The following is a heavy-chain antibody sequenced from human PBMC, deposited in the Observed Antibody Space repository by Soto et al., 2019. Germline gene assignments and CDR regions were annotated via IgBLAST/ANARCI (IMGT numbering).Heavy chain of an antibody. V-gene: IGHV3-30-3*01. CDR1: GFTFSSYA. CDR2: ISYDGSNK. CDR3: ARDPGGTMVRDDAFDL. J-gene: IGHJ3*01. Sequence: QVQLVESGGGVVQPGRSLRLSCAASGFTFSSYAMHWVRQAPGKGLEWVAVISYDGSNKYYADSVKGRFTISRDNSKNTLYLQMNSLRAEDTAVYYCARDPGGTMVRDDAFDLWGQGTMVTVSS. D-gene: IGHD3-10*01.